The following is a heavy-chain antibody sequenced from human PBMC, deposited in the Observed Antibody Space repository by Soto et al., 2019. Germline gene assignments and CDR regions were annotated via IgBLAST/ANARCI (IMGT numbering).Heavy chain of an antibody. CDR1: GGSISSSSYY. D-gene: IGHD3-10*01. J-gene: IGHJ4*02. CDR2: IYYSGST. Sequence: PSETLSLTCTVSGGSISSSSYYWGWIRQPPGKGLEWIGSIYYSGSTYYNPPLKSRVTISVYTSKNQFSLKLSSVTAADTAVYYCARSVLLLWFGEDRWGQGTLVTVSS. CDR3: ARSVLLLWFGEDR. V-gene: IGHV4-39*01.